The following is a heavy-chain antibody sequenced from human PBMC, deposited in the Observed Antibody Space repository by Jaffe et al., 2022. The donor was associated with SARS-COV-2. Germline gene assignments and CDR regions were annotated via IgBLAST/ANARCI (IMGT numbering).Heavy chain of an antibody. V-gene: IGHV4-39*01. CDR2: IYYSGST. D-gene: IGHD2-2*01. Sequence: QLQLQESGPGLVKPSETLSLTCTVSGGSISSSSYYWGWIRQPPGKGLEWIGSIYYSGSTYYNPSLKSRVTISVDTSKNQFSLKLSSVTAADTAVYYCARRLYCSSTSCNAEYFQHWGQGTLVTVSS. CDR1: GGSISSSSYY. CDR3: ARRLYCSSTSCNAEYFQH. J-gene: IGHJ1*01.